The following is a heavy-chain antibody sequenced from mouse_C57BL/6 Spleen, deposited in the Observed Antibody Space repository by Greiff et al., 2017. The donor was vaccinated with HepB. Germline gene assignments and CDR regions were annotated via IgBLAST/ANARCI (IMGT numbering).Heavy chain of an antibody. V-gene: IGHV3-6*01. D-gene: IGHD2-4*01. J-gene: IGHJ1*03. CDR3: ARDSPLYYDYDVGYFDV. Sequence: EVQLQESGPGLVKPSQSLSLTCSVTGYSITSGYYWNWIRQFPGNKLEWMGYISYDGSNNYNPSLKNRISITRDTSKNQFFLKLNSVTTEDTATYYCARDSPLYYDYDVGYFDVWGTGTTVTVSS. CDR1: GYSITSGYY. CDR2: ISYDGSN.